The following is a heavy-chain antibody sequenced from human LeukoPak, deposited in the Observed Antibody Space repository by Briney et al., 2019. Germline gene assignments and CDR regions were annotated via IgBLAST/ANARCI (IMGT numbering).Heavy chain of an antibody. J-gene: IGHJ3*02. CDR3: ARAIDMIVVVSGLDAFDI. CDR2: INPSGGST. V-gene: IGHV1-46*03. Sequence: ASVKVSCKASGYTFTSYDINWVRQATGQGLEWMGIINPSGGSTSYAQKFQGRVTMTRDTSTSTVYMELSSLRSEDTAVYYCARAIDMIVVVSGLDAFDIWGQGTMVTVSS. CDR1: GYTFTSYD. D-gene: IGHD3-22*01.